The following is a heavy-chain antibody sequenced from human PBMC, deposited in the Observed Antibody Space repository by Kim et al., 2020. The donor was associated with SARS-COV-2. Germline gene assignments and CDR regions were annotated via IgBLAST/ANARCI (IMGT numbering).Heavy chain of an antibody. CDR3: AREGIRMPTNPFDY. D-gene: IGHD1-1*01. CDR2: IIPIFGTA. J-gene: IGHJ4*02. CDR1: GSTFSSYN. V-gene: IGHV1-69*13. Sequence: SVKVSCKASGSTFSSYNISWVRQAPGQGLEWMGGIIPIFGTANYAQKFQGRLTITADESTSTTYMELSSLRSEDTAVYYCAREGIRMPTNPFDYWGQGTLVTVSS.